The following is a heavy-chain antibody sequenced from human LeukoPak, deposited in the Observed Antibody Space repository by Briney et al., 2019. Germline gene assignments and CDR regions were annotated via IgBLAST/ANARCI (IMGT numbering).Heavy chain of an antibody. CDR2: ISAYNGNT. V-gene: IGHV1-18*01. J-gene: IGHJ5*02. CDR3: ARADYGYGDYAEDNWFDP. CDR1: GYTFTSYG. Sequence: GASVKVSCKASGYTFTSYGISWVRQAPGQGLEWMGWISAYNGNTNYAQKLQGRGTMTTDTSTSTAYMELRSLRSDDTAVYYCARADYGYGDYAEDNWFDPWGQGTLVTVSS. D-gene: IGHD4-17*01.